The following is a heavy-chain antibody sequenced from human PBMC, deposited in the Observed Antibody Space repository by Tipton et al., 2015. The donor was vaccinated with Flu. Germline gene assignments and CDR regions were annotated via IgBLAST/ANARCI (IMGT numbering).Heavy chain of an antibody. CDR1: GFNFDDYG. CDR3: GRGRGVYCGGDRCYSCYYDY. CDR2: TRSKAFGATT. D-gene: IGHD2-21*01. V-gene: IGHV3-49*01. J-gene: IGHJ4*02. Sequence: LSLTCKASGFNFDDYGMSWFRRAPGKGLEWISFTRSKAFGATTEYTASVKGRFSTSTDDSKTIAYLQMNSLKTEDTAVYYCGRGRGVYCGGDRCYSCYYDYWGQGTLVTVSS.